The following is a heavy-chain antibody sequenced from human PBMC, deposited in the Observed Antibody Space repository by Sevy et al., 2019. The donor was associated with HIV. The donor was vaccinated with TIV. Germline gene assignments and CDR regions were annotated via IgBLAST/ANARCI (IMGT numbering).Heavy chain of an antibody. CDR1: GYSFTSYW. J-gene: IGHJ5*02. V-gene: IGHV5-51*01. CDR2: IYPGDSDT. D-gene: IGHD3-10*01. CDR3: ARQDYYGSGSHYNWFDP. Sequence: GESLKISCKGSGYSFTSYWIGWVRQMPGKGLEWMGIIYPGDSDTRYSPSFQGQVTISADKSISTAYLQWSSLKASDTAMYYCARQDYYGSGSHYNWFDPWGQGTLVTVSS.